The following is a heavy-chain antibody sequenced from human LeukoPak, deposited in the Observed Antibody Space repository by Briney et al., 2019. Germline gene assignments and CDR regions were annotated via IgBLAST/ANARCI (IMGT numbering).Heavy chain of an antibody. Sequence: GGSLRLSCAASGFTFSSYSMNWVRQAPGKGLEWVSGISWNSGSIGYADSVKGRFTISRDNAKNSLYLQMNSLRAEDTALYYCAKDSTMAGTLFDYWGQGTLVTVSS. CDR2: ISWNSGSI. V-gene: IGHV3-9*01. CDR1: GFTFSSYS. D-gene: IGHD6-19*01. J-gene: IGHJ4*02. CDR3: AKDSTMAGTLFDY.